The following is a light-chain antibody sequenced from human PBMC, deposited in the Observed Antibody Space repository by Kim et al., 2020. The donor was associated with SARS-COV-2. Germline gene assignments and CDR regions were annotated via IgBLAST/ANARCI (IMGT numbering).Light chain of an antibody. CDR2: GAS. CDR3: QQTYSIPT. Sequence: DIQMTQSPLSLSASVGDTVTITCRASQTVGSHLNWFQHKPGKVPKLLIFGASNLQRGAPSRFSASGSGTDFTLTISSLQPEDFVTYNCQQTYSIPTFGPGTKVDIK. J-gene: IGKJ1*01. V-gene: IGKV1-39*01. CDR1: QTVGSH.